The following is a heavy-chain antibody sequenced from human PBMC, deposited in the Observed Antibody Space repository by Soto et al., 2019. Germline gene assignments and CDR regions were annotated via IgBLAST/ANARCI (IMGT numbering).Heavy chain of an antibody. CDR2: ISSSSSYT. CDR3: ARRYCSSTSCYFDY. J-gene: IGHJ4*02. Sequence: PGGSLRLSCTASGFTFSSYSLNWVRQAPGKGLEWVSYISSSSSYTNYADSVKGRFTISRDNAKNSLYLQMNSLRAEDTAVYYCARRYCSSTSCYFDYWGQGTLVTVSS. CDR1: GFTFSSYS. D-gene: IGHD2-2*01. V-gene: IGHV3-21*05.